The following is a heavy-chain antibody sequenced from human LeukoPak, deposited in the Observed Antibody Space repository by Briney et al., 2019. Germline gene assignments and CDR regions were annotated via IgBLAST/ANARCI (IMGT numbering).Heavy chain of an antibody. D-gene: IGHD4-11*01. CDR1: GGTFSSYA. J-gene: IGHJ4*02. CDR3: ARVGYSNSYDY. Sequence: ASVKVSCKASGGTFSSYAISWVRQATGQGLEWMGWMNPNTGNAGYAQKFQDRVTITWDASITTAYMDLSSLRSEDTAVYYCARVGYSNSYDYWGQETLVTVSS. CDR2: MNPNTGNA. V-gene: IGHV1-8*03.